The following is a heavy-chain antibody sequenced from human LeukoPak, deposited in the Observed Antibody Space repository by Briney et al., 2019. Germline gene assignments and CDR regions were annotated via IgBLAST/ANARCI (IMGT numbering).Heavy chain of an antibody. J-gene: IGHJ5*02. CDR1: GGSISSGGYY. D-gene: IGHD3-10*01. CDR3: ARSLTMVRGVIQNWFDP. V-gene: IGHV4-30-2*01. CDR2: IYHSGST. Sequence: SQTLSLTCTVSGGSISSGGYYWSWIRQPPGKGLEWIGYIYHSGSTYYNPSLKSRVTISVDRSKNQFSLKLSSVTAADTAVYYCARSLTMVRGVIQNWFDPWGQGTLVTVSS.